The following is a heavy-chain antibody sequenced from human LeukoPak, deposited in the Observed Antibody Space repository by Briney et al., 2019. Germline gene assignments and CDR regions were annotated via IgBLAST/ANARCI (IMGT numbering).Heavy chain of an antibody. Sequence: GGSLRLSCAASGFTFSSYWIHWVRQAPGKGLVWVSRINSDGANTIYADSVKGRFTISRDNAKNTVYLQMNSLRAEDTAVYYCARDRKSSFDYWGRGNLVTVSS. J-gene: IGHJ4*02. CDR2: INSDGANT. CDR1: GFTFSSYW. V-gene: IGHV3-74*01. CDR3: ARDRKSSFDY.